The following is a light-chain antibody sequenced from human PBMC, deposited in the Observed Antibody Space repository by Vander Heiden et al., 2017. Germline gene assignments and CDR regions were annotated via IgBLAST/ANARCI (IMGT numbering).Light chain of an antibody. CDR1: SGPVSTSYF. CDR3: VLYMSSGMSI. Sequence: QTVVTQEPSSSVSPGGTVTLTCGLSSGPVSTSYFPSWYQQTPGQAPRTLIYTTNTRSSGVPDRFSGSILGNNAALTITGAQADDESDYYCVLYMSSGMSIFGGGTKLTVL. J-gene: IGLJ2*01. V-gene: IGLV8-61*01. CDR2: TTN.